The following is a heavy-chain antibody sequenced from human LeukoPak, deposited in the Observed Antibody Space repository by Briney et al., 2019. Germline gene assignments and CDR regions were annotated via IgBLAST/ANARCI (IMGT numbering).Heavy chain of an antibody. CDR3: ARAPIGRYCSGGSCYLNLYYFDY. J-gene: IGHJ4*02. CDR2: MNPNSGNT. CDR1: GYTFTSYD. Sequence: GASVKVSCKASGYTFTSYDINWVRQATGQGLEWMGWMNPNSGNTGYAQKFQGRVTMTRNTSISTAYMELSSLRSEDTAVSYCARAPIGRYCSGGSCYLNLYYFDYWGQGTLVSVSS. V-gene: IGHV1-8*01. D-gene: IGHD2-15*01.